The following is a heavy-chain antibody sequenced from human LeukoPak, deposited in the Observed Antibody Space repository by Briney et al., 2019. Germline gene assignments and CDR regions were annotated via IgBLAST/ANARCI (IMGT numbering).Heavy chain of an antibody. J-gene: IGHJ4*02. V-gene: IGHV3-30-3*01. CDR2: ISYDGSNK. CDR3: ARGTFDY. CDR1: GFTFSSYA. Sequence: PGGSLRLSCAASGFTFSSYAMHWVRQAPGKGLEWVAVISYDGSNKYYADSVKGRFTISRDHSKNTLYLQMNSLRAEDTAVYYCARGTFDYWGQGTLVTVSS.